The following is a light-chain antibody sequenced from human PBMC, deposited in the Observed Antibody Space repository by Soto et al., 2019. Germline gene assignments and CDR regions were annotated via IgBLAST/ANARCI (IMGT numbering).Light chain of an antibody. CDR2: GAS. J-gene: IGKJ1*01. CDR3: QQYNSYSSWT. Sequence: DIQMTQSPSSLSASVGDRVTITCRASQSISIYLNWYQQTPGKAPKLLIYGASTLQSGVPSRFSGSGSGTEFTLTISSLQTDDFATYYCQQYNSYSSWTFGQGTKVEIK. V-gene: IGKV1-5*01. CDR1: QSISIY.